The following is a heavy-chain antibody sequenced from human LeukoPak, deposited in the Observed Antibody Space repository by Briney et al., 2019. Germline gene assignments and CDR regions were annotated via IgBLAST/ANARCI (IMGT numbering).Heavy chain of an antibody. CDR1: GGSLSSYY. Sequence: SETLSLTCTVSGGSLSSYYCNWIRQPPGKGLEWIGYLDYGGSTNYNSSLKSRVTISTDTSKNQFSLKLSSVTAADTAVYYCARVRRSSSWSSYFDYWGQGTLVTVSS. V-gene: IGHV4-59*08. J-gene: IGHJ4*02. CDR2: LDYGGST. D-gene: IGHD6-13*01. CDR3: ARVRRSSSWSSYFDY.